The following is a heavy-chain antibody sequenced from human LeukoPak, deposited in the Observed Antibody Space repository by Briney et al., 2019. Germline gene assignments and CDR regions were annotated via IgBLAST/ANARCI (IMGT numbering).Heavy chain of an antibody. Sequence: SETLSLTCTVSGGSISSYYWSWIRQPPGKGLEWIGYIYYSGSTNYNPSLKSRVTISVDTSKNQFSLKLSSVTAADTAVYYCARSYDFWSGYYDYWGQGTLVTVSS. CDR2: IYYSGST. V-gene: IGHV4-59*01. J-gene: IGHJ4*02. CDR1: GGSISSYY. CDR3: ARSYDFWSGYYDY. D-gene: IGHD3-3*01.